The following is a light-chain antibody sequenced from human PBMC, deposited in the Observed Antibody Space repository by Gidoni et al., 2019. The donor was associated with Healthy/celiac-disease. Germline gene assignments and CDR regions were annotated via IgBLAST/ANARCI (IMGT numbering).Light chain of an antibody. J-gene: IGKJ1*01. CDR1: QSVSSSY. CDR2: GAS. CDR3: QQYGSSPWT. V-gene: IGKV3-20*01. Sequence: IVLPQSPGTLSLSPVETATLPCMASQSVSSSYLAWYQQKPGQAPRLVIYGASGRATGIPDRFSGSGSGSDFTLTISRLEPEDFAVYYCQQYGSSPWTFGQGTKVEIK.